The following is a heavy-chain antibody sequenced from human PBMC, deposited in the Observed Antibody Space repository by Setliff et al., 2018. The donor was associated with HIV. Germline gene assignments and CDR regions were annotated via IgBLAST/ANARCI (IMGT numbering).Heavy chain of an antibody. J-gene: IGHJ5*02. CDR1: GGSISSSTYY. CDR3: ARRGRDGVLIVFATGFDP. D-gene: IGHD2-8*01. Sequence: SETLSLTCSVSGGSISSSTYYWGWIRQPPGKGLEWIGDIFYTGSTYYNPSLKSRVAISVGTSENQFSLKLNSVTAADTAVYYCARRGRDGVLIVFATGFDPWGQGTLVTVSS. CDR2: IFYTGST. V-gene: IGHV4-39*01.